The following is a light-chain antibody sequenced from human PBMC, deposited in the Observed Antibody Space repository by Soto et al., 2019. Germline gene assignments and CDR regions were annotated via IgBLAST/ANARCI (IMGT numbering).Light chain of an antibody. CDR1: SSDVGSYNR. CDR3: SSYTSNNVV. V-gene: IGLV2-18*02. Sequence: QSALTQPPSVSGSPGQSVTISCTGTSSDVGSYNRVSWYQQPPGTAPKLMIYEVTNRPSGVPDRFSGSKSGNTASLTISGLQAEDEADYYCSSYTSNNVVFGGGTKLTVL. J-gene: IGLJ2*01. CDR2: EVT.